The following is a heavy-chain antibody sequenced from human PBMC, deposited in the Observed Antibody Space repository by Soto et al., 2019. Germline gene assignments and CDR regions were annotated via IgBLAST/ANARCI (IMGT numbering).Heavy chain of an antibody. CDR3: ARTSIFGVVLNAFDI. D-gene: IGHD3-3*01. J-gene: IGHJ3*02. V-gene: IGHV4-31*03. CDR2: ISYSGST. Sequence: SATLSLTCTVSGGSFSGGGYYWSWIRQHPGKGLEWMGYISYSGSTKYKPSLQSRITISVDTSKNQFSLRLTSVTAADTAIYFCARTSIFGVVLNAFDIWGPGTLVTVSS. CDR1: GGSFSGGGYY.